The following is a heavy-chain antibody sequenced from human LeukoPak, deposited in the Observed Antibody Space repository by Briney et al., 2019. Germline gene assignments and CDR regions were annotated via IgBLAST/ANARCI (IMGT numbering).Heavy chain of an antibody. V-gene: IGHV5-51*01. CDR2: IYPGDSDT. J-gene: IGHJ5*02. Sequence: PGESLKISCKGSGYSFTSYWIGWVRQMPGKGLEWMGIIYPGDSDTRYSPSFQGQVTISADKSISTAYLQWSSLKASDTAMYYYARAKYYYGSGSYYNPWGQGTLVTVSS. D-gene: IGHD3-10*01. CDR3: ARAKYYYGSGSYYNP. CDR1: GYSFTSYW.